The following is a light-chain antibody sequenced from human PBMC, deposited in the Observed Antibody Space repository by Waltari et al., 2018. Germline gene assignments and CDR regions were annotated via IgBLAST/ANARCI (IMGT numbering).Light chain of an antibody. CDR1: QSFVHSDGNTY. CDR3: GQGTKVPHS. V-gene: IGKV2-30*02. Sequence: DVVRRQSPLSLLITPGQPGSISCRYSQSFVHSDGNTYLSWYQQKPGQPPRLLIYKVSNRDSGVPDRFSGSGAGTDFTLKISRVEAEDVGVYYCGQGTKVPHSFGQGTKVEIK. J-gene: IGKJ2*03. CDR2: KVS.